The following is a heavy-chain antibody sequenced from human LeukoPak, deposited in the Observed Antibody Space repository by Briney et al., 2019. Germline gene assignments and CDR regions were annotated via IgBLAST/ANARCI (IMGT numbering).Heavy chain of an antibody. CDR3: ARLFGELLEVYYYYMDV. D-gene: IGHD3-10*02. CDR1: EFTFSSYA. Sequence: AGGSLRLSCAASEFTFSSYAMNWVRQAPGKGLEWVSATSGSGGSTYYADSVKGRFTISRDNSKNTLYLQMNSLRAEDTAVYYCARLFGELLEVYYYYMDVWGKGTTVTISS. J-gene: IGHJ6*03. CDR2: TSGSGGST. V-gene: IGHV3-23*01.